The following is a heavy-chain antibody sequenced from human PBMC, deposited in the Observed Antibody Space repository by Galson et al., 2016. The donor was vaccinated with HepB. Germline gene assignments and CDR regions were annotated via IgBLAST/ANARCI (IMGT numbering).Heavy chain of an antibody. Sequence: ETLSPTCIVSNGSINNNNYFWGWIRQPPGKGLEWIGEIYHIGSTNYNPSLKSRLTLSVDKSKNHFSLNLSSVTAADTAVYYCTRDLADGYGLDVWGQGATVIVSS. D-gene: IGHD5-24*01. CDR1: NGSINNNNYF. J-gene: IGHJ6*02. CDR3: TRDLADGYGLDV. CDR2: IYHIGST. V-gene: IGHV4-39*07.